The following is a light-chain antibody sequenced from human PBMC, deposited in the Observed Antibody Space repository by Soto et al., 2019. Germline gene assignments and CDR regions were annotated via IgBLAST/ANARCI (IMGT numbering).Light chain of an antibody. J-gene: IGLJ1*01. V-gene: IGLV2-14*01. Sequence: QSALTQPASVSGSPGQSITISCTGTSSDVGGYNYVSWYQQHPGKAPKLMIYDVSNRPSGVSNRFSGSKSGNTASLTISGLQAEDAADYDCSSYTSSSTPYVFGTGTKLTVL. CDR3: SSYTSSSTPYV. CDR1: SSDVGGYNY. CDR2: DVS.